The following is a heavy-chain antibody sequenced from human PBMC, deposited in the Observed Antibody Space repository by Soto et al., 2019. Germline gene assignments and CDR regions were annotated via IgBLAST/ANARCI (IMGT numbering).Heavy chain of an antibody. D-gene: IGHD6-13*01. CDR2: ISGSGGST. Sequence: GGSLRLSCAASGFTFSSYAMSWVRQAPGKGLEWVSAISGSGGSTYYADSVKGRFTISRDNSKNTLYLQMNSLRAEDTAVYYCAKDSLTQVIAAAGYNWFDPWGQGTLVTVSS. J-gene: IGHJ5*02. CDR1: GFTFSSYA. V-gene: IGHV3-23*01. CDR3: AKDSLTQVIAAAGYNWFDP.